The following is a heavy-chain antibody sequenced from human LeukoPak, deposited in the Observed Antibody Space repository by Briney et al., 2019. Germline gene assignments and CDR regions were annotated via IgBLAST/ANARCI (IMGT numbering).Heavy chain of an antibody. CDR3: AKASYYDSSGTDAFDI. Sequence: GGSLRLSCAASGFTFSSYAMSWVRQAPGKGLEWVSAISGSGGSTCYADSVKGRFTISRDNSKNTLYLQMNSLRAEDTAVYYCAKASYYDSSGTDAFDIWGQGTMVTVSS. J-gene: IGHJ3*02. D-gene: IGHD3-22*01. CDR2: ISGSGGST. CDR1: GFTFSSYA. V-gene: IGHV3-23*01.